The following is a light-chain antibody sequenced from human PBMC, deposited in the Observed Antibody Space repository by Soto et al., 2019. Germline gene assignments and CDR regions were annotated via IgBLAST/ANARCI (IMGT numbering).Light chain of an antibody. CDR2: EGS. V-gene: IGLV2-23*01. J-gene: IGLJ1*01. Sequence: QAVLPHPASVSGSPGHSITISCTGTSSDVGSYNLVSWYQQHPGKAPKLMIYEGSKRPSGVSNRFSGSKSGNTASLTISGLQAEEEADYYCCSYAGSSYYVFGTGTKVTAL. CDR1: SSDVGSYNL. CDR3: CSYAGSSYYV.